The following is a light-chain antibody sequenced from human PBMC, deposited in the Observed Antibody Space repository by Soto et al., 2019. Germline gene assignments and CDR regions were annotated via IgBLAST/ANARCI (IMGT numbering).Light chain of an antibody. J-gene: IGKJ2*01. CDR1: QSVTSTY. CDR3: QQYGSSWYT. CDR2: GAS. V-gene: IGKV3-20*01. Sequence: EIVLTQSPGTLSLSPGERATLSCRASQSVTSTYLAWYQQRPGQAPRLLSYGASNRATGIPDRFSGSRSGTDFTLTLSRLEPEDFAVYYCQQYGSSWYTFGQGTKLEIK.